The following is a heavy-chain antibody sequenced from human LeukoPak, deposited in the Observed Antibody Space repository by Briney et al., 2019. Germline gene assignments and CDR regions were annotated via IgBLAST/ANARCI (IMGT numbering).Heavy chain of an antibody. V-gene: IGHV3-30*18. D-gene: IGHD3-3*01. CDR3: AKDPLISSGPYDSLGGFDY. CDR1: GFTFSSYG. CDR2: ISYDGSNK. Sequence: PGGSLRLSCAASGFTFSSYGMHWVRQAPGKGLEWVAVISYDGSNKYYADSVKGRFTISRDNSKNTLYLQMNSLRAEDTAVYYCAKDPLISSGPYDSLGGFDYWGQGTLVTVSS. J-gene: IGHJ4*02.